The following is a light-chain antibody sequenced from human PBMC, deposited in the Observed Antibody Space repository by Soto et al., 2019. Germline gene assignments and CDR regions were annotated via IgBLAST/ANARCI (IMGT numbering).Light chain of an antibody. CDR1: SSNIGAGYD. Sequence: QSVLTQPPSVSGAPGQRVTISCTGSSSNIGAGYDVHWYQQLPGTAPILLIYGNSNRPSGVPDRFPGSKSGTSASLAITGLQAEDEADYYCQSYDSSLSGWVFGGGTKLTVL. CDR2: GNS. CDR3: QSYDSSLSGWV. V-gene: IGLV1-40*01. J-gene: IGLJ3*02.